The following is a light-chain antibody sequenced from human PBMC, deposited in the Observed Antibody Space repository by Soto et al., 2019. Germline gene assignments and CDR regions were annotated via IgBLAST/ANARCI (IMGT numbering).Light chain of an antibody. Sequence: QSVLTQPRSVSGSPGQSVTISCTGTSSDVGGYYYVSWYQQHPGKAPKLMIYDVSKRPSGVPDRFSGSKSGNTASLTITGLQAEDEADYYCCSYAGSYTVGVFGGGTKLTVL. CDR3: CSYAGSYTVGV. V-gene: IGLV2-11*01. J-gene: IGLJ3*02. CDR2: DVS. CDR1: SSDVGGYYY.